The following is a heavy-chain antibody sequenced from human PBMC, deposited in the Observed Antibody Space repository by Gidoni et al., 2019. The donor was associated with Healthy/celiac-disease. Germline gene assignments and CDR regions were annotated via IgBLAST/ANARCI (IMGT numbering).Heavy chain of an antibody. CDR1: GFTFSSYG. V-gene: IGHV3-30*18. CDR2: ISYDGSNK. J-gene: IGHJ5*02. D-gene: IGHD5-18*01. CDR3: AKDTAMVGYNWFDP. Sequence: QVQLVESGGGVVQPGRSLRLSCAAPGFTFSSYGMHWVRQAPGQGLEWVAVISYDGSNKYYADSVKGRFTISRDNSKNTLYLQMNSLRAEDTAVYYCAKDTAMVGYNWFDPWGQGTLVTVSS.